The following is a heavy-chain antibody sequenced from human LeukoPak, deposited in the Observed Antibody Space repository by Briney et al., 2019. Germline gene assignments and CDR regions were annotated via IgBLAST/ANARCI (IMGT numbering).Heavy chain of an antibody. CDR2: TYYSGST. CDR3: ARRRAMDESDAFDI. Sequence: PSETLSLTCTVSGDSISNYYWNWIRQPPGKGLEWIGYTYYSGSTNYNPSLKSRVTISVDASKKHFSLTLTSVTAADTAVYYCARRRAMDESDAFDIWGQGTMVTVSS. J-gene: IGHJ3*02. D-gene: IGHD2-2*03. V-gene: IGHV4-59*08. CDR1: GDSISNYY.